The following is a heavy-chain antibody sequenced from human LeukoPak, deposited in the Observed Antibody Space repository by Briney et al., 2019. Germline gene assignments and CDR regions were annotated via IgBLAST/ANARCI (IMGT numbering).Heavy chain of an antibody. J-gene: IGHJ6*02. Sequence: RASVKVSCKASGFTFTSSAMQWVRQARGQRLEWIGWIVVGSGNTNYAQKFQERVTITRDMSTSTAYMELNSLRSEDTAVYYCAAGRVGSTVQYYYYGMDVWGQGTTVIVSS. CDR2: IVVGSGNT. V-gene: IGHV1-58*02. CDR3: AAGRVGSTVQYYYYGMDV. D-gene: IGHD2-2*01. CDR1: GFTFTSSA.